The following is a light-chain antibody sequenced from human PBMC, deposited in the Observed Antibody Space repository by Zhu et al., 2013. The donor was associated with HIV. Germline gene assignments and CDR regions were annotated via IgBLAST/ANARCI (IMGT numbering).Light chain of an antibody. CDR3: QQYGSSPLT. CDR1: QSVSSSY. V-gene: IGKV3-20*01. Sequence: EIVMTQSPGTLSLSPGERATLSCRASQSVSSSYLAWYQQKPGQPPRLLIYGASSRATGIPDRFSGSGSGTDFILTISRLEPEDFAVYYCQQYGSSPLTFGGGTKVQIK. J-gene: IGKJ4*01. CDR2: GAS.